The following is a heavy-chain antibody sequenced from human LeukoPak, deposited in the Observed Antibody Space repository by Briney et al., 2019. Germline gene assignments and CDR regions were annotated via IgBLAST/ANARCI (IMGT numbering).Heavy chain of an antibody. Sequence: GGSLRLSCVVPGFTFSTSAMSWVRQAPGKGLEWVSGISESGGSTYYADSVKGRFTSSRDNSKNTLYLQMNNLRAEDTAAYYCAKGSFWGQGTLVTVSS. CDR2: ISESGGST. J-gene: IGHJ4*02. CDR3: AKGSF. CDR1: GFTFSTSA. V-gene: IGHV3-23*01. D-gene: IGHD3-10*01.